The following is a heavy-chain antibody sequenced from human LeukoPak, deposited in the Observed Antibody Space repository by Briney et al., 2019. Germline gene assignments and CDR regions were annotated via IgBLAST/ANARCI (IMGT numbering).Heavy chain of an antibody. Sequence: PGRSLRLSCAASGFTFSTYAMSWVRQAPGKGLEWVSAISGSGGSTYYADSVKGRFTISRDNSKNTLYLQMNSLRAEDTAVYYCAKDSLTVTYNWFDPWGQGTLVTVSS. CDR1: GFTFSTYA. J-gene: IGHJ5*02. V-gene: IGHV3-23*01. CDR3: AKDSLTVTYNWFDP. D-gene: IGHD4-17*01. CDR2: ISGSGGST.